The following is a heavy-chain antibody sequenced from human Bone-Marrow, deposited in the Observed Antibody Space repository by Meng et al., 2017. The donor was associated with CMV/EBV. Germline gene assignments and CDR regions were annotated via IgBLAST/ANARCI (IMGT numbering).Heavy chain of an antibody. D-gene: IGHD2-2*02. J-gene: IGHJ6*02. CDR1: GYTFTSYD. CDR3: ARGDCSSTSCYSNYYYGMDV. Sequence: ASVKVSCKASGYTFTSYDINWVRQATGQGLEWMGWMNPNSGNTGNAQKFQGRVTMTRNTSISTAYMELSSLRSEDTAVYYCARGDCSSTSCYSNYYYGMDVWGQGNTVTVSS. V-gene: IGHV1-8*01. CDR2: MNPNSGNT.